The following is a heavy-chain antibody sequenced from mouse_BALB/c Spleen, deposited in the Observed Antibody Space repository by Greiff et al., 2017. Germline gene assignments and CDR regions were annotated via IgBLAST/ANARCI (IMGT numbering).Heavy chain of an antibody. CDR2: IDPYNGGT. J-gene: IGHJ2*01. CDR1: GYTFSSYW. CDR3: ARGGSRDY. Sequence: VQLQQSGAELMKPGASVKISCKATGYTFSSYWIEWVKQSHGKSLEWIGYIDPYNGGTSYNQKFKGKATLTVDKSSSTAYMHLNSLTSEDSAVYYCARGGSRDYWGQGTTLTVSS. V-gene: IGHV1S135*01.